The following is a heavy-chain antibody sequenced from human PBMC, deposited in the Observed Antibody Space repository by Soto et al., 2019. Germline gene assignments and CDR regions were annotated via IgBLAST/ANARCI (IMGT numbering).Heavy chain of an antibody. Sequence: QVQLVQSGAEVKKPGASVKVSCKASGYTFTSYAMHWVRQAPGQRLEWMGWINAGSGNTKYSQKFQGRVAITRDTSASTAYMELSSLRSEDTAIYYCARDLTMVRGVIYYMDVWDKGTTVTVSS. J-gene: IGHJ6*03. CDR3: ARDLTMVRGVIYYMDV. V-gene: IGHV1-3*01. D-gene: IGHD3-10*01. CDR2: INAGSGNT. CDR1: GYTFTSYA.